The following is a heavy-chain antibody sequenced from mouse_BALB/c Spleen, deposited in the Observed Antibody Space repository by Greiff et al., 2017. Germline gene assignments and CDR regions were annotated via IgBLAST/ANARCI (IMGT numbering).Heavy chain of an antibody. Sequence: VMLVESGPGLVAPSQSLSITCTVSGFSLSRYSVHWVRQPPGKGLEWLGMIWGGGSTDYNSALKSRLSISKDNSKSQVFLKMNSLQTDDTAMYYCASSYGYDAWFAYWGQGTLVTVSA. CDR3: ASSYGYDAWFAY. CDR1: GFSLSRYS. CDR2: IWGGGST. J-gene: IGHJ3*01. D-gene: IGHD2-2*01. V-gene: IGHV2-6-4*01.